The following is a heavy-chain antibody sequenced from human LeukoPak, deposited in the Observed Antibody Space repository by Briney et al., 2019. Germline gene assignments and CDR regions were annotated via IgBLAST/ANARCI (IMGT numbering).Heavy chain of an antibody. CDR1: GFTFSSYD. V-gene: IGHV3-21*01. J-gene: IGHJ4*02. CDR2: ITSSSDYR. D-gene: IGHD6-13*01. Sequence: GGSLRLSCTASGFTFSSYDMHWIRQAPGKGLEWVSSITSSSDYRYYADSVKGRFTISRDNAKNSLYLQMNSLRAEETAVHYCARVGSSFYFDYWGQGTLVTVSS. CDR3: ARVGSSFYFDY.